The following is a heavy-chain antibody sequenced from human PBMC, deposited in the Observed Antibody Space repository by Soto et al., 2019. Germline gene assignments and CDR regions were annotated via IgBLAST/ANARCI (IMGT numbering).Heavy chain of an antibody. D-gene: IGHD1-1*01. CDR2: INKDGSYK. CDR1: GFTFSDDW. CDR3: ARGGLEPFDY. V-gene: IGHV3-74*01. J-gene: IGHJ4*02. Sequence: EVQLVESGGGLVQSGGSLRLSCATSGFTFSDDWMHWVRQAPGKGLVWVSRINKDGSYKNYADFVEGRFTISRDDARSELQLQMDRLRAEDTAVYYCARGGLEPFDYLGQGALVTVSS.